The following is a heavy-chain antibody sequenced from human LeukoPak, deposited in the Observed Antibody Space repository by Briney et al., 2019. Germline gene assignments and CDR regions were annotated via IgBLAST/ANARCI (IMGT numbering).Heavy chain of an antibody. Sequence: GGSLRLSCVASGFTFSSYNMNWVRQAPGKGLEWVSSISTSSSYIYYADSVKGRFTISRDNAKNSLYLQMNSLRAEDTAVYYCARDLGQYYDTSDNWFDPWGQGTLVTVSS. CDR1: GFTFSSYN. J-gene: IGHJ5*02. CDR2: ISTSSSYI. D-gene: IGHD3-22*01. CDR3: ARDLGQYYDTSDNWFDP. V-gene: IGHV3-21*01.